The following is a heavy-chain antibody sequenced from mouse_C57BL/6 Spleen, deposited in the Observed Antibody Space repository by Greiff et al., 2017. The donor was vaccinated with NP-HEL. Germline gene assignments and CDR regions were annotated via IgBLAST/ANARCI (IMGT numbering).Heavy chain of an antibody. CDR3: ASSSWFAY. Sequence: EVQLQQSGPELVKPGASVKISCKASGYSFTGYYMNWVKQSPDKSLEWIGEINPSTGGTTYNQKFKAKATLTVDKSSSTAYMQLMSLTAEDSAVYYCASSSWFAYWGQGTLVTVSA. D-gene: IGHD1-3*01. J-gene: IGHJ3*01. CDR1: GYSFTGYY. CDR2: INPSTGGT. V-gene: IGHV1-42*01.